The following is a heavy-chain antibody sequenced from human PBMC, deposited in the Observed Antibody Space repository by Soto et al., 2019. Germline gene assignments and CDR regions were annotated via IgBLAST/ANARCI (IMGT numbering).Heavy chain of an antibody. CDR1: GYTFTGYY. CDR3: ARPPLCFVSHYLDY. CDR2: INPNSGGT. V-gene: IGHV1-2*04. D-gene: IGHD3-10*01. J-gene: IGHJ4*02. Sequence: ASVKVSCKASGYTFTGYYMHWVRQAPGQGLEWMGWINPNSGGTNYAQKFQGWVTMTRDTSISTAYMELSRLRSDDTAVYYCARPPLCFVSHYLDYWGREPLVTVSS.